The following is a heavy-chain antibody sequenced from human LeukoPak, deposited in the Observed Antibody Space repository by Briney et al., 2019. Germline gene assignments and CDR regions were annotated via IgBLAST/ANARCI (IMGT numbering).Heavy chain of an antibody. CDR1: GGSISSSNYY. V-gene: IGHV4-39*01. CDR3: ARADSSSWVSADAFDI. Sequence: SETLSLTCTVSGGSISSSNYYWAWIRQPPGKGLEWIGSIYYSGSTYYNTSLKSRVTISVDTSKNQFSLKLSSVTAADTAVYYCARADSSSWVSADAFDIWGQGTMVTVSS. J-gene: IGHJ3*02. CDR2: IYYSGST. D-gene: IGHD6-13*01.